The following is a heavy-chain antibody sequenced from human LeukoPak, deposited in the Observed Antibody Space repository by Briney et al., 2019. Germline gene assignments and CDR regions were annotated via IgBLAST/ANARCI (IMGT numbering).Heavy chain of an antibody. D-gene: IGHD6-19*01. V-gene: IGHV3-48*02. CDR2: ISSSSSTI. CDR1: GFTFSSYS. CDR3: ARDLGSGWYGDFDY. Sequence: GGSLRLSCAASGFTFSSYSMNWVRQAPGKGLEWVSYISSSSSTIYYADSAKGRFTISRDNAKNSLYLQMNSLRDEDTAVYYCARDLGSGWYGDFDYWGQGTLVTVSS. J-gene: IGHJ4*02.